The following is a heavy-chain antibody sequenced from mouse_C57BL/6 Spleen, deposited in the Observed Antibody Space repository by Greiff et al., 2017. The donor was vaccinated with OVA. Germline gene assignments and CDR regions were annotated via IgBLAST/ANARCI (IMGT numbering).Heavy chain of an antibody. CDR3: ARDWHNYAMDY. V-gene: IGHV1-76*01. Sequence: QVQLKQSGAELVRPGASVKMSCKASGYTFTDYYINWVKQRPGQGLEWIARIYPGSGNTYYNEKFNGKATLTAEKSSSTAYMQLSSLTSEDSAVDFCARDWHNYAMDYWGQGTSLTVSS. J-gene: IGHJ4*01. CDR1: GYTFTDYY. CDR2: IYPGSGNT. D-gene: IGHD4-1*01.